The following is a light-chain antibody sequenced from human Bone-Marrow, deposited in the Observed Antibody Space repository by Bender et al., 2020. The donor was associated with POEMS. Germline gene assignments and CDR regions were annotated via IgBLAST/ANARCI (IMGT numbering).Light chain of an antibody. CDR2: EVT. J-gene: IGLJ2*01. V-gene: IGLV2-23*02. CDR3: CSYAGSRTWVL. Sequence: QSALTQPASVSGSPGQSITISCTGTSSDVGSYNLVSWYQQHPGKAPKLMIYEVTKRPSGVSSRFSGSKSGNTASLTISGLQTEDEADYYCCSYAGSRTWVLFGGGTKLTVL. CDR1: SSDVGSYNL.